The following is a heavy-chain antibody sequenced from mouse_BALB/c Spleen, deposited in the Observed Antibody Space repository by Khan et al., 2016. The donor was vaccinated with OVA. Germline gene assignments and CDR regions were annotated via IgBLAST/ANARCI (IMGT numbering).Heavy chain of an antibody. CDR1: GDSITTGY. D-gene: IGHD2-14*01. CDR3: ARSTYRYAFVY. Sequence: EVQLQESGPSLVKPSQTLSLTCSVTGDSITTGYWNWIRKFPGNKLEYMGYIIYTGYTYYNPSLKSRISITRHPSNNQYYLQLNSVTDEDTATYYCARSTYRYAFVYWGHGTLVTVSA. CDR2: IIYTGYT. V-gene: IGHV3-8*02. J-gene: IGHJ3*01.